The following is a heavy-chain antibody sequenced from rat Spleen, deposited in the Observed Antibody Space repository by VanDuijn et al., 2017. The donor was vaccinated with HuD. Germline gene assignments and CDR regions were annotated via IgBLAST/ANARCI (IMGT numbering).Heavy chain of an antibody. J-gene: IGHJ2*01. V-gene: IGHV5-31*01. Sequence: EVQLVESGGGLVQPGRSLKLSCVASGFTFNNYWMTWIRQAPTKGLEWIASISTGGGNTYYRDSVKGRFTISRDNAESTLYLQMESLRSEDTATYYCAKANTYYGYNGYYFDYWGQGVMVTVSS. CDR1: GFTFNNYW. CDR3: AKANTYYGYNGYYFDY. D-gene: IGHD1-9*01. CDR2: ISTGGGNT.